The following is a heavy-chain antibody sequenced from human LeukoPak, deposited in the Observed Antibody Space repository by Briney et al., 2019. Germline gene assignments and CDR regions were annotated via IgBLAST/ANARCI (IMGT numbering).Heavy chain of an antibody. CDR3: ARALQRHHYYYYYGMDV. J-gene: IGHJ6*02. V-gene: IGHV4-59*01. Sequence: SETLSLTCTVSGGSISSYYWSWIRQPPGKGLEWIGYIYYSGSTNHNPSLKSRVTISVDTSKNQFSLKLSSVTAADTAVYYCARALQRHHYYYYYGMDVWGQGTTVTVSS. CDR2: IYYSGST. CDR1: GGSISSYY.